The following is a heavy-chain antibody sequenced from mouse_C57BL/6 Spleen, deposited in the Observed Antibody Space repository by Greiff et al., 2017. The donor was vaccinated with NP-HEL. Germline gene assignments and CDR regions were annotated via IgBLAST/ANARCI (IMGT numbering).Heavy chain of an antibody. CDR3: ARLCPDWYFDV. Sequence: EVKLQESGPELVKPGDSVKISCKASGYSFTGYFMNWVMQSHGKSLEWIGRINPYNGDTFYNQKFKGKATLTVDKSSSTAHMELRSLTSEDSAVYYCARLCPDWYFDVWGTGTTVTVSS. CDR2: INPYNGDT. J-gene: IGHJ1*03. V-gene: IGHV1-20*01. CDR1: GYSFTGYF. D-gene: IGHD6-5*01.